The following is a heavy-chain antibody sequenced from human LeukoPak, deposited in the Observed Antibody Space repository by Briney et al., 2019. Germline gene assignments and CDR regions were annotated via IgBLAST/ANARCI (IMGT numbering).Heavy chain of an antibody. CDR1: GGTFSSYA. J-gene: IGHJ6*02. V-gene: IGHV1-69*04. D-gene: IGHD6-19*01. Sequence: SVKVSCKASGGTFSSYAISWVRQAPGQGLEWMGRIIPILGIANYAQKFQGRVTITADKSTSTAYMELSSLRSEDTAVYYCARDHSSGWSTPNYYYYGMDVWGQGTTVTVSS. CDR3: ARDHSSGWSTPNYYYYGMDV. CDR2: IIPILGIA.